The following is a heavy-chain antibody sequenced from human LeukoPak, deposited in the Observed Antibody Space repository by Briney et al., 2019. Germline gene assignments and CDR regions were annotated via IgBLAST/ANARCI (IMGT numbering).Heavy chain of an antibody. CDR1: GGTFSSYA. CDR3: ARTPPYQLPSDDAFDI. J-gene: IGHJ3*02. Sequence: SVKVCCKASGGTFSSYAISWVRQAPGQGLEWMGGIIPIFGTANYAQKFQGRVTITADESTSTAYMELSSLRSEDTAVYYCARTPPYQLPSDDAFDIWGQGTMVTVSS. D-gene: IGHD2-2*01. CDR2: IIPIFGTA. V-gene: IGHV1-69*13.